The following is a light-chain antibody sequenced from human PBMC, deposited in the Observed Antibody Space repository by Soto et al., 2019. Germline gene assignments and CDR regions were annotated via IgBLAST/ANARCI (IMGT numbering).Light chain of an antibody. J-gene: IGLJ1*01. CDR1: SSDVGGYNY. CDR3: CSYAGRYTYV. CDR2: DVS. Sequence: QSALTQPLSVSGSPGQSVTISCAGTSSDVGGYNYVSWYQQYSGRAPKRMIYDVSKRPSGVPDRFSGSKSGNTASLTISGLQAEDEAEYYCCSYAGRYTYVFGSGTKVTVL. V-gene: IGLV2-11*01.